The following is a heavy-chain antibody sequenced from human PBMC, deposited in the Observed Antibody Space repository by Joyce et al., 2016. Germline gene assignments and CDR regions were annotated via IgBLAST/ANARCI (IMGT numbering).Heavy chain of an antibody. CDR2: ITSSSYI. J-gene: IGHJ4*02. Sequence: EVQLVESGGGLVKPGGPLRLSCAASGFTFTHYSMHWVRQAPGKGLEWVSSITSSSYIFYADSVKGRFTISRDNANNSLSLQMNSLRAEDTAVYYCARFRYSDTSGPDYWGQGTLVTVSS. CDR1: GFTFTHYS. V-gene: IGHV3-21*01. D-gene: IGHD3-22*01. CDR3: ARFRYSDTSGPDY.